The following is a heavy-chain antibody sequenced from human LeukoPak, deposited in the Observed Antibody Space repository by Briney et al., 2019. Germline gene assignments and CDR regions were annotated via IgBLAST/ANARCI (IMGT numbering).Heavy chain of an antibody. CDR1: GFTFSGYV. CDR2: ISGSGGST. CDR3: AKDWHYYYYMDV. J-gene: IGHJ6*03. V-gene: IGHV3-23*01. Sequence: GGSLRLSCAASGFTFSGYVMTWVRQAPGKGLEWVSAISGSGGSTYYADSVKGRFTISRDNSKNTLYLQMNSLRAEDTAVYYCAKDWHYYYYMDVWGKGTMVTVSS.